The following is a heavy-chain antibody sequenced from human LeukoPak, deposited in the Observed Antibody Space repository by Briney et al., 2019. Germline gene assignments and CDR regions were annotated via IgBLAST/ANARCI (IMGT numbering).Heavy chain of an antibody. Sequence: GGSLRLSCAASGFTFSNDAMSWVRQAPGRGLEWVSGISGSVGITYYADSVKGRFTISRDNSKNTLYLQMNSLRAEDTAVYYCAKQAKHGTFYYFDYWGQGTLVTVSS. CDR1: GFTFSNDA. J-gene: IGHJ4*02. CDR3: AKQAKHGTFYYFDY. V-gene: IGHV3-23*01. D-gene: IGHD1-26*01. CDR2: ISGSVGIT.